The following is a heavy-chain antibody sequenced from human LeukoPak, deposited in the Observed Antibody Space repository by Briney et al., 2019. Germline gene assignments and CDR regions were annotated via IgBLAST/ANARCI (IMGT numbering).Heavy chain of an antibody. Sequence: WGSLRLSCAASGFTFSSYSMNWVRQAPGKGLEWVSFIDTSASYIYYGESVKGRFTISRDNAKNSPYLQMSGLRAEDTAVYYCARGRSITLLRGVAMSDGFDIWGQGAMVTVSS. J-gene: IGHJ3*02. D-gene: IGHD3-10*01. CDR1: GFTFSSYS. CDR2: IDTSASYI. V-gene: IGHV3-21*01. CDR3: ARGRSITLLRGVAMSDGFDI.